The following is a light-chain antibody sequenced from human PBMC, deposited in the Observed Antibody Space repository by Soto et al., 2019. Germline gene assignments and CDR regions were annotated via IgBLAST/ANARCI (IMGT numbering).Light chain of an antibody. Sequence: QSALTQPASVSGSPGQSITISCTGTSSDIGGYKYVSWYQQHPGKAPKVMIYEVSNRPSGVSYRFSGSKSGNTASLTISGLQAEDEADYYCSSYASSTARLFGGGTKLTVL. CDR3: SSYASSTARL. V-gene: IGLV2-14*01. CDR2: EVS. J-gene: IGLJ3*02. CDR1: SSDIGGYKY.